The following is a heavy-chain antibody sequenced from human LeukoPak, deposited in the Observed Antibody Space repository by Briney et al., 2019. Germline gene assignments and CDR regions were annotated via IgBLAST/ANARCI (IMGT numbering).Heavy chain of an antibody. J-gene: IGHJ3*02. D-gene: IGHD3-9*01. V-gene: IGHV3-7*01. CDR2: IRQDGSEK. Sequence: GGSLRLSCAASGFTFSSYWMSWVRQAPGKGLEWVANIRQDGSEKYYVDSVKGRFTISRDNAKNSLYLQMNSLRAEDTAVYYCARGGYDILTVDAFDIWGQGTMVTVSS. CDR3: ARGGYDILTVDAFDI. CDR1: GFTFSSYW.